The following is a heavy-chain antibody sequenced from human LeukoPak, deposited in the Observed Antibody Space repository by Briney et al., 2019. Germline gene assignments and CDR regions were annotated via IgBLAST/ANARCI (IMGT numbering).Heavy chain of an antibody. J-gene: IGHJ4*02. CDR3: ARSESGGCPDIVVVAAAGY. D-gene: IGHD2-15*01. CDR2: ISGSGQTI. CDR1: GFTFSDYY. Sequence: PGGSLRLSCAASGFTFSDYYMSWVRQAPGKGLQWVSYISGSGQTIYYADSVKGRFTISRDNAKNSLYLEMNSLRAEDSAIYYCARSESGGCPDIVVVAAAGYWGQGSLVTVSS. V-gene: IGHV3-11*04.